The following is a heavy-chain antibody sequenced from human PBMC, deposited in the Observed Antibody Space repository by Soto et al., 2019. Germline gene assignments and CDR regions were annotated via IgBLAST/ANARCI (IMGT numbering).Heavy chain of an antibody. CDR2: INHSGST. Sequence: SETLSLTSAVYGGFFSGYYWSWCRQPPGKGLEWIGEINHSGSTNYNPSLKSRVTISVDTSKNQFSLKLSSVTAADTAVYYCASASHSSAFDYWGQGTLVTVSS. V-gene: IGHV4-34*01. J-gene: IGHJ4*02. D-gene: IGHD6-19*01. CDR3: ASASHSSAFDY. CDR1: GGFFSGYY.